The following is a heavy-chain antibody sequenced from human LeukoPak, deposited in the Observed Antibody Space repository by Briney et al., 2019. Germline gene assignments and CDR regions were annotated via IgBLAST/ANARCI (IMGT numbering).Heavy chain of an antibody. CDR2: IQYAGSDK. J-gene: IGHJ4*02. V-gene: IGHV3-30*02. Sequence: QPGGSLRLSCAASGFTFNIYGMHWVRQAPGKGLEWVAFIQYAGSDKNYADSVKGRFTISRDNSKNTLYLQMNSLRAEDTAVYYCAGGYGSGSYFPTGVCRYWGQGTLVTVSS. D-gene: IGHD3-10*01. CDR1: GFTFNIYG. CDR3: AGGYGSGSYFPTGVCRY.